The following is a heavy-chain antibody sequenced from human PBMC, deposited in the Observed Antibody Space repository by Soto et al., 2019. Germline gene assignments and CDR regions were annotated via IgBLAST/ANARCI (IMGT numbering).Heavy chain of an antibody. CDR2: ISYDGSNK. J-gene: IGHJ4*02. CDR1: GFTFSSYG. D-gene: IGHD4-17*01. Sequence: QVQLVESGGGVVRPGRSLGLSCAASGFTFSSYGMHWVRQAPGKGLEWVAVISYDGSNKYYADSVKGRFTISRDNSKNTLYLQMNSLRAEDTAVYYCAKDLRDGDYGLDYWGQGTLVTVSS. V-gene: IGHV3-30*18. CDR3: AKDLRDGDYGLDY.